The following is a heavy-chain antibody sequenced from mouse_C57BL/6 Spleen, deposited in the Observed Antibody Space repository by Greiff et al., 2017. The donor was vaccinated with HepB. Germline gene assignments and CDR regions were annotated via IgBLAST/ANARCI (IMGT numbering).Heavy chain of an antibody. J-gene: IGHJ1*03. Sequence: QVQLKESGAELARPGASVKLSCKASGYTFTSYGISWVKQRTGQGLEWIGEIYPRSGNTYYNEKFKGKATLTADKSSSTAYMELRSLTSEDSAVYFCARSYYGSSHWYFDVWGTGTTVTVSS. D-gene: IGHD1-1*01. CDR1: GYTFTSYG. V-gene: IGHV1-81*01. CDR2: IYPRSGNT. CDR3: ARSYYGSSHWYFDV.